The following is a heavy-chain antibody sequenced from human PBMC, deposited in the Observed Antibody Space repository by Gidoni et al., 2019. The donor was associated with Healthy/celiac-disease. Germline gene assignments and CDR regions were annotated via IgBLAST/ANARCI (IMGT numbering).Heavy chain of an antibody. CDR3: ARTNYGGNNDY. CDR1: CGSISSSSDY. D-gene: IGHD4-17*01. Sequence: QLQLQESGPGLVKPSETLSLTCTVSCGSISSSSDYWGWIRHPPGKGLEWIGSIYYSGSTYYNPSLKRRVTISVDTSKNQFSMKLSSVTAADTVVYYCARTNYGGNNDYWGQGTMVTVSS. CDR2: IYYSGST. J-gene: IGHJ4*02. V-gene: IGHV4-39*01.